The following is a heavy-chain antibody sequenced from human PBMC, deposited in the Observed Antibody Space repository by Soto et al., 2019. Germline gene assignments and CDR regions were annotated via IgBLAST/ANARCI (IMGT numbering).Heavy chain of an antibody. V-gene: IGHV4-59*01. CDR2: ISNSGST. CDR1: GGSSSSYY. D-gene: IGHD3-3*01. CDR3: ARMSKYDFWSGYYSYYYYMDV. J-gene: IGHJ6*03. Sequence: SETLSLTCTVSGGSSSSYYWSWIRQPPGKGLEWIGYISNSGSTNYNPSLNSRVTISLDMSKNQFSLKLSSVTAADTAVYFCARMSKYDFWSGYYSYYYYMDVWGKGTTVTVSS.